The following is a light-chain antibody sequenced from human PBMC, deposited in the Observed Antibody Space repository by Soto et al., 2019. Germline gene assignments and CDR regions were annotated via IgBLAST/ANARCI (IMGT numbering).Light chain of an antibody. CDR1: SSDVGSYKL. Sequence: QSALTQPASVSGSPGQSITISCTGTSSDVGSYKLVSWYQQHPGRAPKLIIYEVSKRPLGVSVRFSGSKSGNTASLTISGLQAEDEADYYCCSYAGSSSVVFGGGTKLTVL. CDR2: EVS. V-gene: IGLV2-23*02. J-gene: IGLJ2*01. CDR3: CSYAGSSSVV.